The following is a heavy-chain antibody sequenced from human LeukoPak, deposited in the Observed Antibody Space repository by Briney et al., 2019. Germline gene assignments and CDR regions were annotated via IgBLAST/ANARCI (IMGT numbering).Heavy chain of an antibody. J-gene: IGHJ4*02. Sequence: SETLSLTCTVSGGSISSYYWSWIRQPAGKGLEWIGRIYTSGSTNYNPSLKSRVTMSVDTSKNQFSLKLSSVTAADTAVYYCARDLRRFSLYGPSFDYWGQGALVTASS. CDR2: IYTSGST. V-gene: IGHV4-4*07. CDR3: ARDLRRFSLYGPSFDY. D-gene: IGHD3-10*01. CDR1: GGSISSYY.